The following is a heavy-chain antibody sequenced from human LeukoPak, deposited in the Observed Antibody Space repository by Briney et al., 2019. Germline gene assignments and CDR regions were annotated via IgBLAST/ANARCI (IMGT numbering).Heavy chain of an antibody. V-gene: IGHV3-23*01. D-gene: IGHD5-18*01. CDR2: ISNNGGYT. CDR3: ARHDAAMDPFDQ. CDR1: GFTFSSSA. J-gene: IGHJ4*02. Sequence: GGSLRLSCAASGFTFSSSAMSWVRQAPGKGLEWVSAISNNGGYTYYADSVQGRFTISRDNSKSTLCLQMNSLKASDTAMYYCARHDAAMDPFDQWGQGTLVTVSS.